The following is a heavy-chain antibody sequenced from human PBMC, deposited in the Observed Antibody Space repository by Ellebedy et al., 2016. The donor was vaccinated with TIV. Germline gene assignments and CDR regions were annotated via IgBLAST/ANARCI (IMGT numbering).Heavy chain of an antibody. CDR3: AEGVRLDY. V-gene: IGHV3-11*01. CDR2: ISSSGNTV. J-gene: IGHJ4*02. Sequence: GESLKISXAGSGVSFSDYYMTWIRQAPGKGLEWVAHISSSGNTVYYADSVRGRFTISRDNAKNSLYLQMDSLRTEDTAVYYCAEGVRLDYWGQGTLVTVSS. D-gene: IGHD3-16*01. CDR1: GVSFSDYY.